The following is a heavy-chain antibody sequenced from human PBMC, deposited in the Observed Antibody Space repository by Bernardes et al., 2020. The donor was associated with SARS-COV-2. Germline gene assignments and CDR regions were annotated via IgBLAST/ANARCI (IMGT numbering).Heavy chain of an antibody. CDR2: VYHIGTT. CDR1: GGSITNSY. CDR3: ARDPGLFFTGSFDS. V-gene: IGHV4-59*13. J-gene: IGHJ4*01. Sequence: SETLSLTCSVSGGSITNSYWNWIRQPPGKGLEWVGYVYHIGTTSYNPSLKGRVTISRDTSKSQFSLTLRSVTAADTAHYYCARDPGLFFTGSFDSWGHGTLVTVSS.